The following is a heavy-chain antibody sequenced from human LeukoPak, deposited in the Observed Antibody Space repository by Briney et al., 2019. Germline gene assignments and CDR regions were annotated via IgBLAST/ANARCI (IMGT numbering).Heavy chain of an antibody. CDR1: GGSISSSN. CDR2: IYYSGST. D-gene: IGHD3-10*01. CDR3: ARHRYYGSWFDP. J-gene: IGHJ5*02. V-gene: IGHV4-59*08. Sequence: SETLSLTCTVSGGSISSSNWSWIRQPPGKGLEWIGYIYYSGSTNYNPSLKSRVTISVDTSKNQFSLKLSSVTAADTAVYYCARHRYYGSWFDPWGQGTLVTVSS.